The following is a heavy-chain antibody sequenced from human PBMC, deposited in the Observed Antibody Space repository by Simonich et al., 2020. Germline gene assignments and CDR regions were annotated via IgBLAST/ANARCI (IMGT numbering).Heavy chain of an antibody. CDR1: GYTFTGYY. Sequence: QVQLVQSGAEVKKPGASVKVSCKASGYTFTGYYMHWGRQAPGQGLEWMGWVNPNRGGTNNTQKFQGRVTMTRDTSISTAYMGLSRLRSDDTAVYYCARGPRWTGDDAFDIWGQGTMVTVSS. J-gene: IGHJ3*02. V-gene: IGHV1-2*02. CDR2: VNPNRGGT. CDR3: ARGPRWTGDDAFDI. D-gene: IGHD7-27*01.